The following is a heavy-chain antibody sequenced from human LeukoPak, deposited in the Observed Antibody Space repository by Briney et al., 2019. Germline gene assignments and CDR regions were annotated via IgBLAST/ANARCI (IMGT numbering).Heavy chain of an antibody. J-gene: IGHJ5*02. D-gene: IGHD2-2*01. CDR2: IYYSGST. V-gene: IGHV4-30-4*01. Sequence: SSETLSLTCTVSGGSISSGDYYWSWIRQPPGKGLEWIGYIYYSGSTYYNPSLKSRVTISVDTSKNQFSLKLSSVTAADTAVYYCAAGPLPAAKWFDPWGQGTLVTVSS. CDR1: GGSISSGDYY. CDR3: AAGPLPAAKWFDP.